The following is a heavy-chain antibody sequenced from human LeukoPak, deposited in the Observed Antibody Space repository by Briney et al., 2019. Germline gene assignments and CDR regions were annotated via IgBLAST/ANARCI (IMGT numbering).Heavy chain of an antibody. J-gene: IGHJ4*02. V-gene: IGHV3-23*01. CDR1: GFTLRSYA. CDR2: LRGNGDT. CDR3: AKASWVSNADAVL. Sequence: PGGSLRVSRVEPGFTLRSYAMRWGREGPARGLWRVSSLRGNGDTFYADSVKGRFTLSRDESRNTVYLQLNNLRVEDTAVYYCAKASWVSNADAVLWGQGTVVTGSS. D-gene: IGHD1-1*01.